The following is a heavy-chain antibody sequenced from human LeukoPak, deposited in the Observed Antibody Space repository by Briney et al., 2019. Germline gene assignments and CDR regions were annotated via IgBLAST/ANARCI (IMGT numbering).Heavy chain of an antibody. J-gene: IGHJ5*02. Sequence: SETLSLTCAVYGGSFSGYYWSWIRQPPGKGLEWIGEINHSGSTNYNPSLKSRVTMSVDTSKNQFSLKLSSVTAADTAVYYCARRFVPPFDPWGQGTLVTVSS. CDR2: INHSGST. V-gene: IGHV4-34*01. CDR1: GGSFSGYY. D-gene: IGHD3-10*01. CDR3: ARRFVPPFDP.